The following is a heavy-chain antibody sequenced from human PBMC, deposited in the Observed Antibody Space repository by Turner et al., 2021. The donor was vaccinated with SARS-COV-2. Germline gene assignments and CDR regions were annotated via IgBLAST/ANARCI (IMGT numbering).Heavy chain of an antibody. Sequence: QLQLQESGPGLVKPSETLSLSCTVSGGSISSSYYYWGWIRQPPGKGLEWIGSIYYSGSTYYNPSIKSRVTISVDTSKNQFSLKLNSVTAADTAVYYCARHGTTSTKKAFDPWGQGTLVTVSS. D-gene: IGHD1-1*01. V-gene: IGHV4-39*01. J-gene: IGHJ5*02. CDR1: GGSISSSYYY. CDR2: IYYSGST. CDR3: ARHGTTSTKKAFDP.